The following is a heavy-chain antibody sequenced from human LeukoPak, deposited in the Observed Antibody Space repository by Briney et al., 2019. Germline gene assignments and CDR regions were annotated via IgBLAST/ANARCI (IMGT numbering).Heavy chain of an antibody. CDR3: ARDSYYYDSSGYRGFDY. CDR2: IYHSGST. Sequence: SETLSLTCAVSGGSISSGNWWSWVRQPPGKGLEWIGEIYHSGSTNYNPSLKSRVTISVDKSKNQLSLNLNSVTAADTAVYYCARDSYYYDSSGYRGFDYWGQGTLVTVSS. CDR1: GGSISSGNW. D-gene: IGHD3-22*01. J-gene: IGHJ4*02. V-gene: IGHV4-4*02.